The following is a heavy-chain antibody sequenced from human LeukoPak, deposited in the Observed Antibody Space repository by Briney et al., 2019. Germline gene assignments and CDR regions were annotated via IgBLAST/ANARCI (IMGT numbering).Heavy chain of an antibody. J-gene: IGHJ4*02. V-gene: IGHV4-59*01. D-gene: IGHD3-22*01. CDR3: ARVTDYYDSSGYYGDFDY. Sequence: SETLSLTCSVSGGPISRYYWSWIRQPPGKGLEWIGYIYYSGSTNYNPSLKSRVTISVDTSKNQFSLKLSSVTAADTAVYYCARVTDYYDSSGYYGDFDYWGQGTLVTVSS. CDR1: GGPISRYY. CDR2: IYYSGST.